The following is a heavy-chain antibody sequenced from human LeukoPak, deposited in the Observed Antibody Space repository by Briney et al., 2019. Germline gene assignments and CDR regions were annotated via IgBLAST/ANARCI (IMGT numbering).Heavy chain of an antibody. Sequence: PSETLSLTCTVSGGSISSSSYYWGWIRQPPGKGLEWIGSIYYSGSTYYNPSLKSRVTISVDTSKNQFSLKLSSVTAADTAVYYCARDGLRVSLFGWFDYWGQGTLVTVSS. V-gene: IGHV4-39*07. D-gene: IGHD6-19*01. CDR2: IYYSGST. CDR3: ARDGLRVSLFGWFDY. J-gene: IGHJ4*02. CDR1: GGSISSSSYY.